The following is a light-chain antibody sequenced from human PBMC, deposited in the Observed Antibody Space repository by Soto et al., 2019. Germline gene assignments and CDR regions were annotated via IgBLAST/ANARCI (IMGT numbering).Light chain of an antibody. V-gene: IGLV2-14*01. CDR1: SSDVGPYNY. CDR2: EVS. J-gene: IGLJ2*01. CDR3: SSFTSTTNPVV. Sequence: QSVLTQPASVSGSPGQSITISCTGTSSDVGPYNYVSWYQQHPGKAPKLMIYEVSHRPPGVSNRFSGSKSGNTASLTISGLHAADEADYYCSSFTSTTNPVVFGGGTKLTVL.